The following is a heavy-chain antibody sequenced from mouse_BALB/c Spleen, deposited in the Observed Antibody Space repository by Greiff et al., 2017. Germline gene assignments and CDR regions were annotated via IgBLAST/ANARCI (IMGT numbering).Heavy chain of an antibody. CDR3: ARNYYGSSYEAWFAY. CDR1: GFNIKDTY. J-gene: IGHJ3*01. Sequence: EVQLQQSGAELVKPGASVKLSCTASGFNIKDTYMHWVKQRPEKGLEWIGRIDPANGNTKYDPKFQGKATITADTSSNTAYLQLSSLTSEDTAVYYCARNYYGSSYEAWFAYWGQGTLVTVS. CDR2: IDPANGNT. D-gene: IGHD1-1*01. V-gene: IGHV14-3*02.